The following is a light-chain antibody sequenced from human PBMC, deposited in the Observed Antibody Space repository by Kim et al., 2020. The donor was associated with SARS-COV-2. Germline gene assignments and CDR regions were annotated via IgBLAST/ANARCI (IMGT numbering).Light chain of an antibody. J-gene: IGKJ1*01. CDR1: QDISNY. V-gene: IGKV1-33*01. CDR2: DAS. Sequence: SVGDRVTITCQASQDISNYLNWYQQKPGIAPKLLIYDASNLETGVPSRFSGSGSGTDFTFTISSLQPEDIATYYCQQYDNLLTWTFGQGTKVEIK. CDR3: QQYDNLLTWT.